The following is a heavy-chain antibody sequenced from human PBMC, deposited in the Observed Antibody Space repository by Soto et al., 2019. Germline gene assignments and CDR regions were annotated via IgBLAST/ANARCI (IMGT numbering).Heavy chain of an antibody. CDR3: ARGIVDATTRACDI. V-gene: IGHV3-33*01. Sequence: GRSRRLSGVAGRFSCSSAGMQCVRQAPGKGREWVAVLWYDGSNKYYADSLKGRFTIARDNSKNTLYLQMNSLRAEDTAVYYCARGIVDATTRACDIWGQGTRVTVSS. D-gene: IGHD1-26*01. CDR2: LWYDGSNK. J-gene: IGHJ3*02. CDR1: RFSCSSAG.